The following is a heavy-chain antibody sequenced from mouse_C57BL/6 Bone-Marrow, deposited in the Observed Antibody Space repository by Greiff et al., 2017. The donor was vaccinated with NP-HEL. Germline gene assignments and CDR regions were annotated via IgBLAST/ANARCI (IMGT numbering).Heavy chain of an antibody. CDR3: ARGGDYYYGSSWYFDV. Sequence: QVQLQQSGAELVKPGASVKMSCKASGYTFTSYWITWVKQRPGQGLEWIGDIYPGSGSTNYNEKFKSKATLTVDTSSSTAYMQLSSLTSEDSAVYYCARGGDYYYGSSWYFDVWGTGTTVTVSS. V-gene: IGHV1-55*01. CDR1: GYTFTSYW. J-gene: IGHJ1*03. D-gene: IGHD1-1*01. CDR2: IYPGSGST.